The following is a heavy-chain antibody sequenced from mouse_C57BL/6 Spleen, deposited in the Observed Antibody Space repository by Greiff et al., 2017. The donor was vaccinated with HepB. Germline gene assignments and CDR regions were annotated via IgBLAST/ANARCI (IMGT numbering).Heavy chain of an antibody. CDR1: GYTFTSYW. Sequence: QVQLKQPGAELVRPGSSVKLSCKASGYTFTSYWMDWVKQRPGQGLEWIGNIYPSDSETHYNQKFKDKATLTVDKSSSTAYMQLSSLTSEDSAVYYCARLPTYYSNYLYYFDYWGQGTTLTVSS. D-gene: IGHD2-5*01. CDR3: ARLPTYYSNYLYYFDY. J-gene: IGHJ2*01. CDR2: IYPSDSET. V-gene: IGHV1-61*01.